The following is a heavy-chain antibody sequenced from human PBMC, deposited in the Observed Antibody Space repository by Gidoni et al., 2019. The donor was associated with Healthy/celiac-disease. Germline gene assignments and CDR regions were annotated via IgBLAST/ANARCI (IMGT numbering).Heavy chain of an antibody. D-gene: IGHD3-22*01. V-gene: IGHV4-34*01. Sequence: QVQLQQWGAGLLKPSETLSLTCAVYGGSFSGYYWSWIRQPPGKGLEWIGEINHSGSTNYNPSLKSRVTISVDTSKNQFSMKLSSVTAADTAVYYCARGRRSGYYHIFDYWGQGTLVTVSS. CDR2: INHSGST. CDR3: ARGRRSGYYHIFDY. CDR1: GGSFSGYY. J-gene: IGHJ4*02.